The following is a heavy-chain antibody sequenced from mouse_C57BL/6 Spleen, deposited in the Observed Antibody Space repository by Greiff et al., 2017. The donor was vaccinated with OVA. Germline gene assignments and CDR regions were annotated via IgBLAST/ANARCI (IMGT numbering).Heavy chain of an antibody. CDR3: ARWAYGNYGFAY. CDR1: GYTFTGYW. D-gene: IGHD2-1*01. CDR2: ILPGSGST. J-gene: IGHJ3*01. Sequence: QVQLQQSGAELMKPGASVKLSCKATGYTFTGYWIEWVKQRPGHGLEWIGEILPGSGSTNNNEKFKGKATFTADTSSNTAYMQLSSLTTEDSAIYYCARWAYGNYGFAYWGQGTLVTVSA. V-gene: IGHV1-9*01.